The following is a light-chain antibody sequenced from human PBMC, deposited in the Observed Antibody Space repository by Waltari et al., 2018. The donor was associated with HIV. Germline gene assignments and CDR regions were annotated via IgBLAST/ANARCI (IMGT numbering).Light chain of an antibody. CDR3: QQHGSSPWT. J-gene: IGKJ1*01. CDR2: GAS. Sequence: EIVMMQSPVTLSVSPGERATLSCRASQSLNSSYLAWYHHKPGQAPRLLIYGASSRATGIPDRFSGSGSGTDFTLTISRLEPEDFAVYYCQQHGSSPWTFGQGTKVEIK. V-gene: IGKV3-20*01. CDR1: QSLNSSY.